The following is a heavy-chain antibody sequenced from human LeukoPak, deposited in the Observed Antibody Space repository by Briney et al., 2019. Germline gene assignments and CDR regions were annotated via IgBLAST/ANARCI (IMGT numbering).Heavy chain of an antibody. CDR1: GFTFSSYA. CDR3: AKPAKYSSSSRLLFMDV. V-gene: IGHV3-23*01. J-gene: IGHJ6*04. Sequence: GGSLRLSCAASGFTFSSYAMSWVRQAPGKGLEWVSAISGSGGSTYYADSVKGRFTISRDNSKNTLYLQMNSLRAEDTAVYYCAKPAKYSSSSRLLFMDVWGKGTTVTVSS. D-gene: IGHD6-6*01. CDR2: ISGSGGST.